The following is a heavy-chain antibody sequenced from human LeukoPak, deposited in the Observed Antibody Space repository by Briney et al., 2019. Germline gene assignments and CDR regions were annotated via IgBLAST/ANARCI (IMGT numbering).Heavy chain of an antibody. D-gene: IGHD3-9*01. CDR2: IHYTGAT. J-gene: IGHJ4*02. V-gene: IGHV4-34*01. Sequence: SETLSLTCAVYGGSITGYYWSWIRQTPGRGLEWVGQIHYTGATSYNPSLKSRATISTDTSKNQFSLRLSSVTAAETAVYYGARGNILPGYCFDFWGQGALVTVSS. CDR1: GGSITGYY. CDR3: ARGNILPGYCFDF.